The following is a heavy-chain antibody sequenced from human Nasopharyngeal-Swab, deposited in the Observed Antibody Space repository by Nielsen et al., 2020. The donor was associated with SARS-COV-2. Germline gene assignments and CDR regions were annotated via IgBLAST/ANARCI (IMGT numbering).Heavy chain of an antibody. V-gene: IGHV4-59*01. CDR2: IYYSGST. D-gene: IGHD2-15*01. CDR3: ASTDCSGGNCYSHYYYYMDV. J-gene: IGHJ6*03. Sequence: WIRQPPGKGLEWIGYIYYSGSTNYNPSLKSRVTISVDTSKNQFSLKLSSVTAADTAVYYCASTDCSGGNCYSHYYYYMDVWGKGTTVTVSS.